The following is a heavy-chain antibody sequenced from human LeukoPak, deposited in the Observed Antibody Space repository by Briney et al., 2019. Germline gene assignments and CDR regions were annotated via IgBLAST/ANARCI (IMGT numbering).Heavy chain of an antibody. D-gene: IGHD5-12*01. V-gene: IGHV4-59*01. CDR2: IYYSGST. CDR1: GGSISNYY. J-gene: IGHJ4*02. Sequence: SETLSLTCTVSGGSISNYYWNWLRQPPGKGLEWIGYIYYSGSTNYNPSLSGRVTMSLDTSKNQFSLRLTSVTAADTAMYYCARGFDSKSTYFDYWGQGTLVTVSS. CDR3: ARGFDSKSTYFDY.